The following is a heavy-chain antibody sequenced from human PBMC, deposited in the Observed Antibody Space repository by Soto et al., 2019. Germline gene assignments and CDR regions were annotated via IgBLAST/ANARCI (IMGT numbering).Heavy chain of an antibody. CDR2: IIPIFGTA. J-gene: IGHJ4*02. CDR1: GGTFSSYA. CDR3: ECKDSSGYSDFDY. Sequence: SVKVSCKASGGTFSSYAISWVRQAPGQGLEWMGGIIPIFGTANYAQKFQGRVTITADKSTSTAYMELSSLRSEDTAVYYCECKDSSGYSDFDYWGQGTLVTVSS. V-gene: IGHV1-69*06. D-gene: IGHD3-22*01.